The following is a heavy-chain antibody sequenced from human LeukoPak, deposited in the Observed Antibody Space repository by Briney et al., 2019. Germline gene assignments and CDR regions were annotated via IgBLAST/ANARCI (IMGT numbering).Heavy chain of an antibody. D-gene: IGHD4-17*01. CDR3: AKVPDYGDFIFDY. V-gene: IGHV3-43*02. CDR1: GFTFDDYA. Sequence: PGGSLRLSCTASGFTFDDYAMHWVRQAPGKGLEWVSLISGDGTRTYYADSVKGRFTISRDNSKNSLYLQMNSLRTADTALYYCAKVPDYGDFIFDYWGQGTLVTVSS. J-gene: IGHJ4*02. CDR2: ISGDGTRT.